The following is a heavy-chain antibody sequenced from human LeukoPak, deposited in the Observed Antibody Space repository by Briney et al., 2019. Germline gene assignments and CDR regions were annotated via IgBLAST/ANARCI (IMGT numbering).Heavy chain of an antibody. J-gene: IGHJ4*02. V-gene: IGHV5-10-1*01. D-gene: IGHD4-17*01. CDR2: TDPIDSYT. Sequence: GESLRISCKGSGYIFSNYWISWVRQMPGKGLEWMGRTDPIDSYTNYSPSFRGHVTMSVDKSTSTAYLQWSSLEASDTAMYYCARQTTVTTQSDYWGQGTLVTVSS. CDR3: ARQTTVTTQSDY. CDR1: GYIFSNYW.